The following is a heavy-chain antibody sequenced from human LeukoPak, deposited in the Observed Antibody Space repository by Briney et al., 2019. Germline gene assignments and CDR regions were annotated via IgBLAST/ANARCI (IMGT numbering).Heavy chain of an antibody. D-gene: IGHD3-16*02. CDR3: ARGMGELSLFDAFDI. J-gene: IGHJ3*02. CDR1: GYTFTSYG. CDR2: ISAYNGNT. V-gene: IGHV1-18*01. Sequence: ASVNVSCKASGYTFTSYGISWVRQAPGQGLEWMGWISAYNGNTNYAQKLQGRVTMTTDTSTSTAYMELRSLRSDDTAVYYCARGMGELSLFDAFDIWGQGTMVTVSS.